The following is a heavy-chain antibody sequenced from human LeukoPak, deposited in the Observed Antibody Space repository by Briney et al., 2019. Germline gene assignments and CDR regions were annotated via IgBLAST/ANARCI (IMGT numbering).Heavy chain of an antibody. V-gene: IGHV4-34*01. J-gene: IGHJ5*02. CDR1: GGSFSGYY. Sequence: PSETLSLTCAVYGGSFSGYYWSWIRQPPGKGLEWIGEINHSGSTNYNPSLKSRVTISVDTSKNQFSLKLSSVTAADTAVYYCAXXXXXXPAAMLSRTWFDPWGQGTLVTVSS. D-gene: IGHD2-2*01. CDR2: INHSGST. CDR3: AXXXXXXPAAMLSRTWFDP.